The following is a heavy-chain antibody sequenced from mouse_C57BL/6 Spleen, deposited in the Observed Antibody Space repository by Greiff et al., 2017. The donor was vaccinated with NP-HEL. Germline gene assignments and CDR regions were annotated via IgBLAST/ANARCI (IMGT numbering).Heavy chain of an antibody. CDR3: ARRYDYDGRFAY. V-gene: IGHV1-55*01. D-gene: IGHD2-4*01. Sequence: QVQLKQPGAELVKPGASVKMSCKASGYTFTSYWITWVKQRPGQGLEWIGDIYPGSGSTNYNEKFKSKATLTVDTSSSTAYMQLSSLTSEDSAVYYCARRYDYDGRFAYWGQGTLVTVSA. J-gene: IGHJ3*01. CDR2: IYPGSGST. CDR1: GYTFTSYW.